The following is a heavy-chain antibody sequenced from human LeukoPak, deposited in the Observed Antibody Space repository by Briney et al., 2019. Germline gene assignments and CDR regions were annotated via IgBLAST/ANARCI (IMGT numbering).Heavy chain of an antibody. J-gene: IGHJ4*02. CDR2: ISSSSSNI. D-gene: IGHD4-17*01. CDR1: GFTFSSHS. Sequence: PGGSLRLSCAASGFTFSSHSMNWVRQAPGEGVEWVSYISSSSSNIYYADSVKGRFTISRDNAKNSLYLQMNSLRDEDTAVYYGARGLTVTLALYYWGQGTLVTVSS. CDR3: ARGLTVTLALYY. V-gene: IGHV3-48*02.